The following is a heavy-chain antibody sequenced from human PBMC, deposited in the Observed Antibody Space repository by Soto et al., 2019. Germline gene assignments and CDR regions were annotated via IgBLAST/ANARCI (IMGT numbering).Heavy chain of an antibody. D-gene: IGHD2-15*01. CDR3: AKGTGGSCYSASEI. V-gene: IGHV3-23*01. CDR2: LSGSGDTT. J-gene: IGHJ3*02. CDR1: GFTFSSYA. Sequence: GSLRLSCAASGFTFSSYAMGWVRQAQGKGLEWVSTLSGSGDTTYYADSVKGRFTISRDNSKNTLYLQMNSLRAEDTAVYYCAKGTGGSCYSASEIWGQGTMVTVSS.